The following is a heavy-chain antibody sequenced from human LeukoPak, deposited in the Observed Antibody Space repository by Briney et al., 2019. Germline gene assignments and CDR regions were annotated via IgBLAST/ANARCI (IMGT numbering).Heavy chain of an antibody. Sequence: PSETLSLTCTVSGGSVSSGSYYWSWIRQPPGKGLEWIGYIYYSGSTNYNPSLKSRVTISVDTSKNQFSLKLSSVTAADTAVYYCARDNGQQLVPSYYYYGMDVWGKGTTVTVSS. CDR2: IYYSGST. J-gene: IGHJ6*04. D-gene: IGHD6-13*01. CDR1: GGSVSSGSYY. CDR3: ARDNGQQLVPSYYYYGMDV. V-gene: IGHV4-61*01.